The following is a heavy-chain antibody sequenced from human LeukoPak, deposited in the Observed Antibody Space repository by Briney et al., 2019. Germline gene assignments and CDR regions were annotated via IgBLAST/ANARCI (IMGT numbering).Heavy chain of an antibody. D-gene: IGHD6-19*01. CDR2: MNPNSGNT. CDR1: GYTFISYD. J-gene: IGHJ6*03. CDR3: ARRAVGNSYYYSMDV. Sequence: ASVKVSCKASGYTFISYDINWVRQVTGQGLEWMGWMNPNSGNTGYAQRFQGRVTITRNTSISTAFMELSSLRSEDTAVYYCARRAVGNSYYYSMDVWGKGTTVTVSS. V-gene: IGHV1-8*01.